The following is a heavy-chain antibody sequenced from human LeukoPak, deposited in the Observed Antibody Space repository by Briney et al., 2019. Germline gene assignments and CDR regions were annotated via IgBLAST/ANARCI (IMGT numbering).Heavy chain of an antibody. CDR1: GYTFTSNY. Sequence: GASVKVSCKASGYTFTSNYIHWVRQAPGQGLEWMGMIYPRDGSTSYAQKFQGRVTVTRDTSTSTVHMELSGLRSEDTAVYYCAREGPSGYGPDAFDIWAKGQWSPSLQ. V-gene: IGHV1-46*01. CDR2: IYPRDGST. CDR3: AREGPSGYGPDAFDI. J-gene: IGHJ3*02. D-gene: IGHD5-12*01.